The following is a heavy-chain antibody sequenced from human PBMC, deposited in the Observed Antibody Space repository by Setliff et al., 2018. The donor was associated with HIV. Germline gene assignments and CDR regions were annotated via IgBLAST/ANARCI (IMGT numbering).Heavy chain of an antibody. CDR1: GYNFANYW. V-gene: IGHV5-51*01. D-gene: IGHD2-2*01. CDR2: IYPTYSDT. J-gene: IGHJ6*03. Sequence: PGESLKLSCKGSGYNFANYWIAWVRQVPGQGLEWMGIIYPTYSDTRYSPSFQGQVTISADTSISTAYLQWSSLKASDTAVYYCSRASDPSHRMPPTNYYYYMDVWGKGTKVTVSS. CDR3: SRASDPSHRMPPTNYYYYMDV.